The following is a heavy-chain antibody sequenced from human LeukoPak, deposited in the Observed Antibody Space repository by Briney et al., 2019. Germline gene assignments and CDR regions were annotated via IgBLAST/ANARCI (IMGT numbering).Heavy chain of an antibody. Sequence: PGGSLRLSCAVSGITFSSFWMSWVRQAPGKGLEWVANIKQDGSEKYYVDSVKGRFTISRDNAKNSLYLQMNSLRVEDTAVYYCARSNGWYNWHFDLWGRGTLVTVSS. J-gene: IGHJ2*01. CDR2: IKQDGSEK. CDR3: ARSNGWYNWHFDL. D-gene: IGHD6-19*01. V-gene: IGHV3-7*01. CDR1: GITFSSFW.